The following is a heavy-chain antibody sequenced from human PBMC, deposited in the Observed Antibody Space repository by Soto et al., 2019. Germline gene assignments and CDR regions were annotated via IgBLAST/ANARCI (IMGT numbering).Heavy chain of an antibody. Sequence: ASVKVSCKTSGYTFSNYGITWVRQAPGQPLEWLGWISLYSDGTSYAQKFRGRVSMTTDTSTATAYMELRSLRSDDTAVYYCARVVPGAEAWFGPWGQGTLVTVSS. CDR3: ARVVPGAEAWFGP. J-gene: IGHJ5*02. V-gene: IGHV1-18*01. CDR2: ISLYSDGT. CDR1: GYTFSNYG.